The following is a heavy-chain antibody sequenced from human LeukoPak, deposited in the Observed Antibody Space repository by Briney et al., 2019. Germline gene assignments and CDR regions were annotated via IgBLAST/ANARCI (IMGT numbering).Heavy chain of an antibody. CDR2: INPYSGDT. D-gene: IGHD6-13*01. Sequence: ASVKVSCXASGYTFTGYHIHWVRQAHGQGLEWMERINPYSGDTNFAQKFQGRVTMTRDTSITTAYMDLSSLTPDDTAVYFCARDQGSLTRSWYTGYWGQGTQVTVSS. CDR1: GYTFTGYH. CDR3: ARDQGSLTRSWYTGY. J-gene: IGHJ4*02. V-gene: IGHV1-2*06.